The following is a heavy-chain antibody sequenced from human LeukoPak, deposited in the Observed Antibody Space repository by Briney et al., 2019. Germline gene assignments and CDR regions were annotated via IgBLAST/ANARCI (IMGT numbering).Heavy chain of an antibody. D-gene: IGHD1-7*01. CDR2: IYYSGST. J-gene: IGHJ4*02. CDR1: GGSISSYY. CDR3: ARHALRGTTGQLAY. Sequence: PSETLSLTCTVSGGSISSYYWSWIRQPPGKGLEWIGYIYYSGSTNYNPSLKSRVTISVDTSKNQFSLKLSSVTAADTAVYYCARHALRGTTGQLAYWGQGTLVTVSS. V-gene: IGHV4-59*08.